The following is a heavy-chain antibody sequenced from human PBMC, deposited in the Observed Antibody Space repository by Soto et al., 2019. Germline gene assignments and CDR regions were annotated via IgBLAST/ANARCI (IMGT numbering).Heavy chain of an antibody. D-gene: IGHD5-12*01. V-gene: IGHV3-53*01. CDR3: ARARDGYNFLYEPT. J-gene: IGHJ1*01. CDR1: GFTISRNY. Sequence: PGGSLRLSCAASGFTISRNYMSWVRQPPGKGLEWVSVIYSSGSTYYADSVKGRFTTSRDKSKSTVYLQMNSLRAEDTAVYYCARARDGYNFLYEPTWGQGTLVTVYS. CDR2: IYSSGST.